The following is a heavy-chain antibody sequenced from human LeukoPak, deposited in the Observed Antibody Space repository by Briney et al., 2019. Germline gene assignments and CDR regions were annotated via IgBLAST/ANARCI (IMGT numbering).Heavy chain of an antibody. Sequence: SQTLSLTCAVSGGSISSGDYSWSWIRQPPGKSLEWIGYIYHSGSTLYNPSLKSRVTISIDRSKNQFSLRLSSVTAADTAVYYCAADYGSGSYRFDYWGQGTLVTVSS. CDR2: IYHSGST. CDR3: AADYGSGSYRFDY. J-gene: IGHJ4*02. D-gene: IGHD3-10*01. CDR1: GGSISSGDYS. V-gene: IGHV4-30-2*01.